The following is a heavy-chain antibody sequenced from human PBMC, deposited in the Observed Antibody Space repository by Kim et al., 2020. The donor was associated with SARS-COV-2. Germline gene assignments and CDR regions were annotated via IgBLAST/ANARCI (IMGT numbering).Heavy chain of an antibody. CDR3: ARDGYTYGYFDF. D-gene: IGHD5-18*01. CDR2: IYYTGDT. Sequence: SETLSLTCSVSGDSINNKDSFWTWIRQPPGEGLEWIGSIYYTGDTYYRASLKSRVFMSVDTSKNQVFLRLTSVTSADTATYFCARDGYTYGYFDFWGQG. J-gene: IGHJ5*01. V-gene: IGHV4-39*07. CDR1: GDSINNKDSF.